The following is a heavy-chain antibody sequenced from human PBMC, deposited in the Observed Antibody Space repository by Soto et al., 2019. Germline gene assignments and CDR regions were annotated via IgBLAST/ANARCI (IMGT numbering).Heavy chain of an antibody. CDR2: INHSGST. Sequence: PSETLSLTCAVYVGSFSGYYWSWIRQPPGKGLEWIGEINHSGSTNYNPSLKSRVTISVDTSKNQFSLMLNSVTAADTAVYYCVRDGSSGWYYYGMDVWGQGTPVTVSS. V-gene: IGHV4-34*01. J-gene: IGHJ6*02. CDR1: VGSFSGYY. D-gene: IGHD6-19*01. CDR3: VRDGSSGWYYYGMDV.